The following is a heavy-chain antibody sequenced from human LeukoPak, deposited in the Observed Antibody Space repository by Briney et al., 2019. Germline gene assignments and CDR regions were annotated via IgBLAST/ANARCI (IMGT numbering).Heavy chain of an antibody. CDR1: GYSISSGYY. CDR3: AKKAAASAADY. J-gene: IGHJ4*02. Sequence: PSETLSLTCAVSGYSISSGYYWGWIRQPPGKGLEWIGSIYHSGSTYYNPSLKSRVTISVDTSKNQFSLKLSSVTAADTAVYYCAKKAAASAADYWGQGTLVTVSS. CDR2: IYHSGST. D-gene: IGHD6-13*01. V-gene: IGHV4-38-2*01.